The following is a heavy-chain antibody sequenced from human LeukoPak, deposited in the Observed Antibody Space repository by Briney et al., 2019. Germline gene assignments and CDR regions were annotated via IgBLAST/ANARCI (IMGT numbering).Heavy chain of an antibody. J-gene: IGHJ4*02. CDR2: MNPNSANT. D-gene: IGHD6-19*01. CDR1: GYIFTSYD. V-gene: IGHV1-8*01. CDR3: ARKAGSGSGWYPFDF. Sequence: ASVKVSCKASGYIFTSYDINWVRQATGQGLEWMGWMNPNSANTGFAQKFQGRVTLTRSTSITTAYMELSSLRSEDTAVYYCARKAGSGSGWYPFDFWGQGSLVTVSS.